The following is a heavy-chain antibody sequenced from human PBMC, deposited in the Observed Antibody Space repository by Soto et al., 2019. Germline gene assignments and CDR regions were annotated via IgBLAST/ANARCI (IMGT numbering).Heavy chain of an antibody. CDR3: ARSAGDSSGYYYSYGMDV. D-gene: IGHD3-22*01. Sequence: ASVKVSCKASGYTFTGYYMHWVRQAPGQGLEWMGWINPNSGGTNYAQKFQGWVTMTRDTSISTAYMELSRLRSDDTAVYYCARSAGDSSGYYYSYGMDVWGQGTTVTVS. J-gene: IGHJ6*02. V-gene: IGHV1-2*04. CDR1: GYTFTGYY. CDR2: INPNSGGT.